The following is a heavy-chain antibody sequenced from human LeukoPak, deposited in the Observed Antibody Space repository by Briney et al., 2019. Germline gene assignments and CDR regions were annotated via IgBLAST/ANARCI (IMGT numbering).Heavy chain of an antibody. CDR3: ATDKYGGPVH. V-gene: IGHV3-9*01. D-gene: IGHD5-12*01. CDR2: ISWNSGSI. J-gene: IGHJ4*02. CDR1: GFTFDDYA. Sequence: GRSLRLSCAASGFTFDDYAMHWVRQAPGKGLEWVSGISWNSGSIGYADSVKGRFTISRDNAKNSLYLQMNSLKDEDTAVYYCATDKYGGPVHWGQGTLVTVSS.